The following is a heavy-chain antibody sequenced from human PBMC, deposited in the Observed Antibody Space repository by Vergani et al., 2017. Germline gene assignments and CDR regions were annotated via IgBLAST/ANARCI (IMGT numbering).Heavy chain of an antibody. CDR3: ARATKQWLVQEDWYFDL. D-gene: IGHD6-19*01. Sequence: QVQLQESGPGLVKPSQTLSLTCTVSGGSISSGGYYWSWIRQHPGKGLEWIGYIYYSGSTYYNPSLKSRVTISVDTSKNQFSLKLSSVTAEDTAVYYCARATKQWLVQEDWYFDLWGRGTLVTVSS. V-gene: IGHV4-31*03. CDR2: IYYSGST. J-gene: IGHJ2*01. CDR1: GGSISSGGYY.